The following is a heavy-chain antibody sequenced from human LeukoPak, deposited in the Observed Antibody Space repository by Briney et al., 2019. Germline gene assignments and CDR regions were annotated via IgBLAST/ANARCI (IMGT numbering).Heavy chain of an antibody. V-gene: IGHV4-30-4*08. J-gene: IGHJ4*02. CDR1: GGSISSGDYY. Sequence: TSENLSLTCTVSGGSISSGDYYWSWIRQPPGKGLEWIGYIYYSGSTYYNPSLKSRVTISVDTSKNQFSLKLSSVTAADTAVYYCARDLIRDFWSGYYGNYWGQGTLVTVSS. CDR2: IYYSGST. D-gene: IGHD3-3*01. CDR3: ARDLIRDFWSGYYGNY.